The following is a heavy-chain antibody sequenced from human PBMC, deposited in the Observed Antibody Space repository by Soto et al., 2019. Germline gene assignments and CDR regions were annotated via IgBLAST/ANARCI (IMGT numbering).Heavy chain of an antibody. Sequence: GSLRLSCAASGFTISSYAMSWVRQAPGKGLEWVSVISGSGGSTYYADSVKGRFTISRDNSKNTVYLQMNSLRAEDTAVYYCASRSSGWYFDYWGQGTLVTVSS. CDR1: GFTISSYA. J-gene: IGHJ4*02. CDR2: ISGSGGST. V-gene: IGHV3-23*01. D-gene: IGHD6-19*01. CDR3: ASRSSGWYFDY.